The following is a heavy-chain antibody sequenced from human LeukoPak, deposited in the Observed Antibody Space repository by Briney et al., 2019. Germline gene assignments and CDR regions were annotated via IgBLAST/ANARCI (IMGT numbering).Heavy chain of an antibody. CDR3: ARASGSGYDLGIYYFDY. V-gene: IGHV3-30*03. CDR1: GFTFSSYG. CDR2: ISNDGTTK. D-gene: IGHD5-12*01. Sequence: GGSLRVSCAASGFTFSSYGMHWVRQARGRGLDWVAVISNDGTTKYYADSVRGRFTISSDSSKHTVYLQMNSLRPEDTAVYYCARASGSGYDLGIYYFDYWGQGTLVTVSS. J-gene: IGHJ4*02.